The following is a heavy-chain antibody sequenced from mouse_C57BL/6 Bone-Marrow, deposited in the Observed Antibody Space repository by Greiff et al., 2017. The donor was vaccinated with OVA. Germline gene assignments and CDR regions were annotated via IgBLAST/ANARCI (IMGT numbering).Heavy chain of an antibody. CDR3: ARYGSSLWYFEV. D-gene: IGHD1-1*01. J-gene: IGHJ1*03. CDR2: IRNKANGNKT. CDR1: GFTFTDYY. V-gene: IGHV7-3*01. Sequence: EVMLVESGGGLVQPGGSLSLSCAASGFTFTDYYMSWVRQPPGKALEWLGFIRNKANGNKTEYSAYVKGRFTISRDNSQSILYLQMNALRAEDSATYYCARYGSSLWYFEVWGTGTTVTVSS.